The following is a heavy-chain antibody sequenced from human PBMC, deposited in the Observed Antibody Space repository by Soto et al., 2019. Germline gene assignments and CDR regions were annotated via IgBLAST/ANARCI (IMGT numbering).Heavy chain of an antibody. CDR1: GGSFSSGAYH. CDR3: ARMSATGTRWFDP. D-gene: IGHD6-13*01. V-gene: IGHV4-31*03. Sequence: SETLSLTCTVSGGSFSSGAYHWSWVRQHPGQGLEWLASISYRGITYSNPSLKSRLSTSVDTSKNQFSLNLTSVTAADTAVYHCARMSATGTRWFDPWGQGTLVTVSS. J-gene: IGHJ5*02. CDR2: ISYRGIT.